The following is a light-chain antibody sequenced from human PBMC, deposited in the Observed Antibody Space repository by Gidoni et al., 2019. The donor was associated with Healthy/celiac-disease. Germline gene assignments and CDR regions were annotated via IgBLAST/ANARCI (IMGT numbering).Light chain of an antibody. CDR1: QSISSSY. J-gene: IGKJ4*01. CDR3: QQYGSSPFLT. Sequence: EIMLTQSPGTLSLSPGERATLSCRASQSISSSYLAWYQQKPGQAPSLLIYGASSRATGIPDRFSGSGSGTDFTLTISRLEPEDFAVYYCQQYGSSPFLTFGGGTKVEIK. V-gene: IGKV3-20*01. CDR2: GAS.